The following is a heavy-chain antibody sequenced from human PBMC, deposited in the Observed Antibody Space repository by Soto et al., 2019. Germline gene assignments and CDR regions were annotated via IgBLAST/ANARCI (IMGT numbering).Heavy chain of an antibody. Sequence: EVHLVESGGGLVQPGGSLRLSCAASGFTFSGHWMSWVRQPPGKGLEWVAHIKQDGSETFYVGSVKGRFTISRDNAKNSLDLQMNSLRAEDTALYYCARDRAFCSGTNCRRGSIYYYYMDVWGNGTTVTVSS. D-gene: IGHD2-2*01. CDR3: ARDRAFCSGTNCRRGSIYYYYMDV. V-gene: IGHV3-7*01. CDR2: IKQDGSET. CDR1: GFTFSGHW. J-gene: IGHJ6*03.